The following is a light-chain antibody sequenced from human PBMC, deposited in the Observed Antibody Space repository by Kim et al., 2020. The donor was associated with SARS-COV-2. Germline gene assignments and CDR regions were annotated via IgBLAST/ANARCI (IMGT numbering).Light chain of an antibody. CDR1: QSVLYSPNNKNY. V-gene: IGKV4-1*01. Sequence: ATISCKSSQSVLYSPNNKNYLAWYQQKPGQPPKLFISWASTRESGVPDRFSASGSGTDFTFTISSLQAEDVAVYYCHQYYTTPETFGQGTKVDIK. CDR3: HQYYTTPET. CDR2: WAS. J-gene: IGKJ1*01.